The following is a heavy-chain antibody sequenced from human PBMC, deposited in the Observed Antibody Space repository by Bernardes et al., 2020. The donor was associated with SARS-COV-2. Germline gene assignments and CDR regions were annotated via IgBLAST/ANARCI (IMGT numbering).Heavy chain of an antibody. CDR1: SDSISSYY. V-gene: IGHV4-59*01. D-gene: IGHD6-13*01. CDR3: ARGFGSNWYYFDY. Sequence: SETLSLTCTVSSDSISSYYWSWIRQPPGKGLEWIWYIYHSGSTKYKPSLKSRVTISADTSNSQFSLKLSSVTAADTAVYYCARGFGSNWYYFDYWGQGILVTVSS. CDR2: IYHSGST. J-gene: IGHJ4*02.